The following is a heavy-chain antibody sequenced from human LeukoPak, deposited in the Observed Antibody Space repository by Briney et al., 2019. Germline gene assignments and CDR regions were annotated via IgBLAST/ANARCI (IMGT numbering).Heavy chain of an antibody. CDR3: ASQPNSYGGEYYFDY. V-gene: IGHV3-74*01. CDR2: INSDGSST. CDR1: GFTFSSYW. Sequence: PGGSLRLSCAASGFTFSSYWMHWVRHARGKGLVWVSRINSDGSSTSYADSVRGRFTISRDNAKNTLYLQMNSLRAEDTAVYYCASQPNSYGGEYYFDYWGQGTLVTVSS. J-gene: IGHJ4*02. D-gene: IGHD5-18*01.